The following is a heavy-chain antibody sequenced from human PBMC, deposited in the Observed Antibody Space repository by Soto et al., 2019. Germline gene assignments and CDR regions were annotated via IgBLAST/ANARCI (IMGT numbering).Heavy chain of an antibody. CDR1: DGSISSTSYY. CDR3: ARRSPGGLPGSYYYGMDV. V-gene: IGHV4-39*01. J-gene: IGHJ6*02. CDR2: IYYTGST. D-gene: IGHD3-10*01. Sequence: TSETLSLTCTVSDGSISSTSYYWGWIRQPPGKGLEWIGSIYYTGSTYYNPSLKSRVTISVDTSKNQFSLKLSSVTAADTAVYYCARRSPGGLPGSYYYGMDVWGQGTTVTVSS.